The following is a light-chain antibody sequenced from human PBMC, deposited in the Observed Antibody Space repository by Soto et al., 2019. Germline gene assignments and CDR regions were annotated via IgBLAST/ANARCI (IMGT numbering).Light chain of an antibody. CDR1: QNVDKW. V-gene: IGKV1-5*03. CDR2: EAS. CDR3: LQYKSYSDMYT. J-gene: IGKJ2*01. Sequence: DIPMTQSPSTLSASVGDRVTITCRASQNVDKWLAWHQQKPGKAPKLLIYEASKLDSGVPSRFSGSRSGTEFTLTISCLQPDDFATYYCLQYKSYSDMYTFGQGTKVEI.